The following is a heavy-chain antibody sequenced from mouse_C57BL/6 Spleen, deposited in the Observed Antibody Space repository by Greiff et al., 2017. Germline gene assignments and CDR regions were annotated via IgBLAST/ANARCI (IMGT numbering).Heavy chain of an antibody. CDR2: IWSGGST. V-gene: IGHV2-2*01. D-gene: IGHD1-2*01. CDR3: ASLRFAY. Sequence: VKLMESGPGLVQPSQSLSITCTVSGFSLTSYGVHWVRQSPGTGLEWLGVIWSGGSTDYNAAFISRLSISKDNSKSQVFFKMNSLQADDTAIYYCASLRFAYWGQGTLVTVSA. J-gene: IGHJ3*01. CDR1: GFSLTSYG.